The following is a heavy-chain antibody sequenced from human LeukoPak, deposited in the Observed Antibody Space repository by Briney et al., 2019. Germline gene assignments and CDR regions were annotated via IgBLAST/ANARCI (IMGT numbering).Heavy chain of an antibody. Sequence: ASVKVSCKASGYTFTGYYMHWVRQAPGQGLEWMGWINPNSGGTNYAQKLQGRVTMTTDTSTSTAYMELRSLRSDDTAVYYCARDLYPRRGVTQLAIWGQGTLVTVSS. D-gene: IGHD2-21*02. CDR1: GYTFTGYY. CDR2: INPNSGGT. J-gene: IGHJ4*02. V-gene: IGHV1-2*02. CDR3: ARDLYPRRGVTQLAI.